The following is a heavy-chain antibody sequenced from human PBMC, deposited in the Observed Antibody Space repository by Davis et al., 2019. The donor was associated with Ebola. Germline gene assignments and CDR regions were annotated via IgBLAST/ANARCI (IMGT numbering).Heavy chain of an antibody. J-gene: IGHJ4*02. CDR1: GFTFSSYS. CDR3: ARGPTFATVTTFFDY. Sequence: PGGSLRLSCAASGFTFSSYSMNWVRQAPGKGLEWVSSISSSSYIYYADSVKGRFTISRDNAKNSLYLQMNSLRAEDTAVYYCARGPTFATVTTFFDYWGQGTLVTVSS. CDR2: ISSSSYI. V-gene: IGHV3-21*01. D-gene: IGHD4-17*01.